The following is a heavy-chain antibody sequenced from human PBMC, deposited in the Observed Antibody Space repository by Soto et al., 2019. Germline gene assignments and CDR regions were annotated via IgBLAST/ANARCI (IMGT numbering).Heavy chain of an antibody. V-gene: IGHV3-33*01. Sequence: QVQLVESGGGVVQPGQSLRLSCAASGFTVSNYGMHWVRQAPGKGLEWVAVIWKDGNNKYYRDSVKGRFTISRDNSKNTLELQMSSLGGEGTAVYYCARGEAWTDDAFDIWGQGTMVTVSS. D-gene: IGHD5-12*01. CDR2: IWKDGNNK. CDR3: ARGEAWTDDAFDI. J-gene: IGHJ3*02. CDR1: GFTVSNYG.